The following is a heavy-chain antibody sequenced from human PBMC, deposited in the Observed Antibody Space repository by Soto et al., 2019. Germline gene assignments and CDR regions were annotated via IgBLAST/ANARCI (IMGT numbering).Heavy chain of an antibody. CDR3: ARASSSYPDY. J-gene: IGHJ4*02. D-gene: IGHD2-2*01. Sequence: GTSVQVTCKASGYTFTGYYMHWVRQAPGQGLEWMGWIIPNSGGTNYAQKFQGRVTMTRDTSISTAYMELSRLRSDDTAVYYCARASSSYPDYWGQGTLVTVSS. CDR1: GYTFTGYY. V-gene: IGHV1-2*02. CDR2: IIPNSGGT.